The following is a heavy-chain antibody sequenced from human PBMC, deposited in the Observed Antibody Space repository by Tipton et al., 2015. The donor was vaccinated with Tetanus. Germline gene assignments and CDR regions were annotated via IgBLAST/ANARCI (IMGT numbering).Heavy chain of an antibody. CDR2: IHHSGLA. CDR1: GDSVSTGNFY. J-gene: IGHJ3*02. CDR3: ARNVCTVTNDAFDI. Sequence: TLSLTCTVSGDSVSTGNFYWSWIRQPPGKGLEWTAFIHHSGLAFSKPSLKSRVSISIDTSQNQFSLRLTSVTAADTAVYFCARNVCTVTNDAFDIWGHGTLVNVSS. V-gene: IGHV4-30-4*01. D-gene: IGHD4-11*01.